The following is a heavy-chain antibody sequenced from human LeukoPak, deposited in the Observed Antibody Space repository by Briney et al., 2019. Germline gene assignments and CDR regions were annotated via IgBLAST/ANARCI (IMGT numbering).Heavy chain of an antibody. CDR3: ARGGPSIAAPHDAFGI. V-gene: IGHV1-46*01. J-gene: IGHJ3*02. D-gene: IGHD6-6*01. Sequence: ASVKVSCKASGYTFTSYYMHWVRQAPGQGLEWMGIINPSGGSTSYAQKFQGRVTMTRDTSTSTVYMELSSLRSEDTAVYYCARGGPSIAAPHDAFGIWGQGTMVTVSS. CDR2: INPSGGST. CDR1: GYTFTSYY.